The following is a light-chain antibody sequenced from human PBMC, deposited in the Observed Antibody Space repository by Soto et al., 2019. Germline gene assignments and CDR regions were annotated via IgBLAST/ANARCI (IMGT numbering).Light chain of an antibody. CDR3: SSYRSSSTIEGV. J-gene: IGLJ1*01. Sequence: QSALTQPASVSGSPGQSITISCTGTSSDVGDYNYVSWYQQHPGKAPKLMIYEVSNRPSGVSNRFSGSKSGNTASLTISGLQAEDEADYYCSSYRSSSTIEGVFATGTKVTVL. CDR2: EVS. CDR1: SSDVGDYNY. V-gene: IGLV2-14*01.